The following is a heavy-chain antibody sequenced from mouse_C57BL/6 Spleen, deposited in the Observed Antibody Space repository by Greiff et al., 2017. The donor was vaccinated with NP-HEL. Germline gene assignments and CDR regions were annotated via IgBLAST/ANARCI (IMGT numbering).Heavy chain of an antibody. CDR3: ARGLLWYFDV. CDR2: IRNKANGYTT. J-gene: IGHJ1*03. Sequence: EVQGVESGGGLVQPGGSLSLSCAASGFTFTDYYMSWVRQPPGKALEWLGFIRNKANGYTTEYSASVKGRFTISRDNSQSILYLLMSALRAEDSASYYCARGLLWYFDVWGTGTTVTVSS. CDR1: GFTFTDYY. V-gene: IGHV7-3*01. D-gene: IGHD2-1*01.